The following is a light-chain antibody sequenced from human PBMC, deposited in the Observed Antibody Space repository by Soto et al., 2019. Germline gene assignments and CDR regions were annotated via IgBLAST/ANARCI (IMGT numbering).Light chain of an antibody. V-gene: IGKV3-20*01. CDR3: QQYGDSLLT. J-gene: IGKJ4*01. CDR1: QSISSSY. CDR2: HAS. Sequence: ENLLTHSPGTLSLSPGERATLSCRASQSISSSYLAWYQQKPGQTPRLLIYHASNRATGIPDRFSGSGSGTDFTLTISRLEPEDFAVYYCQQYGDSLLTFGGGTQVEIK.